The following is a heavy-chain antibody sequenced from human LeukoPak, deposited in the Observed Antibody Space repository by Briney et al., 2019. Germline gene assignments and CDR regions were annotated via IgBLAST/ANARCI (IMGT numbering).Heavy chain of an antibody. CDR3: ARAKPKNMVRGLIMRRESRYYFDY. Sequence: GGSLRLSCAASGFTFSSYGMHWVRQAPGKGLEWVAFIRYDGTNKYYADSVKGRFTISRDNSKSTLYIQMNSLRAEDTAVYYCARAKPKNMVRGLIMRRESRYYFDYWGQGTLVTVSS. CDR1: GFTFSSYG. CDR2: IRYDGTNK. V-gene: IGHV3-30*02. J-gene: IGHJ4*02. D-gene: IGHD3-10*01.